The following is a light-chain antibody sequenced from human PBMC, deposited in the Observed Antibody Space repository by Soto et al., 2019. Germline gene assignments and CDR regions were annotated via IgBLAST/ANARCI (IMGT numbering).Light chain of an antibody. CDR2: DAS. J-gene: IGKJ4*01. CDR3: QQRSNWPPLT. V-gene: IGKV3-11*01. CDR1: QSVSSY. Sequence: EIVLTQSPATLSLSPGERATLSCRASQSVSSYLAWYQQKPGQAPRLLIYDASNRATGITARFSGSGSGTDFTPTISSLEPEDFAVYYCQQRSNWPPLTFGGGTKVEIK.